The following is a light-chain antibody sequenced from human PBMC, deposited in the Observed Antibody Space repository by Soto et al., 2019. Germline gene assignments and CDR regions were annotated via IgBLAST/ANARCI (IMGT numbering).Light chain of an antibody. J-gene: IGKJ2*01. Sequence: DLQMTQSPSSLSASVGDRVTITCRASQIISSYLNWYQQKPGKAPKLLIYAASSLRSGVPSRFSGSGSGPAFHLTICSLQREGFAAYHCQQSYSTPYTFGQGTKLEIK. CDR3: QQSYSTPYT. CDR2: AAS. V-gene: IGKV1-39*01. CDR1: QIISSY.